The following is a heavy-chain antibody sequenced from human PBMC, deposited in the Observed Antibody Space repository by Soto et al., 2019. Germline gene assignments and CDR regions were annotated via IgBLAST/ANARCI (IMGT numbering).Heavy chain of an antibody. V-gene: IGHV3-74*01. CDR2: IDVGGSSR. CDR3: VRGIYQKFGMDV. J-gene: IGHJ6*02. D-gene: IGHD3-3*02. CDR1: GLTFISHW. Sequence: EVQLVESGGGLVQPGGSLRLSCAASGLTFISHWIHWVRQTPGKGLVWVSRIDVGGSSRNYADSEKGRFTISRDNAKNTVYLQMNSLRADDTAVYYCVRGIYQKFGMDVWGQGTT.